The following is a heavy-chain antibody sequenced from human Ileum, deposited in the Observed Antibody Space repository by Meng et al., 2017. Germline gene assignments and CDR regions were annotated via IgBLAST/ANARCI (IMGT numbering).Heavy chain of an antibody. J-gene: IGHJ4*02. Sequence: QGRLQESGPGLVRPAETLSILCSVSGGSVSSDGFQWGWVRQPPGKGLEWIGYASTNYNPSLKSRVTISLDTSKNQFSLELSSVTAADTAVYYCARDHWGSLDYWGQGILVTVSS. V-gene: IGHV4-61*08. CDR3: ARDHWGSLDY. D-gene: IGHD7-27*01. CDR2: AST. CDR1: GGSVSSDGFQ.